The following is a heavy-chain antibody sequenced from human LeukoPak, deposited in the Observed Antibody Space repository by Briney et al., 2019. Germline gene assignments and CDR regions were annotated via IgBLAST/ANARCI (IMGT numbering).Heavy chain of an antibody. V-gene: IGHV4-30-2*01. D-gene: IGHD3-9*01. CDR3: ARGSLKGDILTGYYYFDY. CDR1: GGSISSGGYS. CDR2: IYHSGST. Sequence: SQTLSLTCAVSGGSISSGGYSWSWIRQPPGKGLEWIGYIYHSGSTYYNPSLKSRVTISVDRSKNQFSLKLSSVTAADTAVYYCARGSLKGDILTGYYYFDYWGQGTLVTVSS. J-gene: IGHJ4*02.